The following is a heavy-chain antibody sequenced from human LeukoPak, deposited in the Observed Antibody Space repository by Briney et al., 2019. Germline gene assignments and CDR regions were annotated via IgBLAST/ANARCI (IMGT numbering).Heavy chain of an antibody. CDR1: GGSISSYY. V-gene: IGHV4-59*01. D-gene: IGHD3-10*01. CDR2: IYYSGST. J-gene: IGHJ6*03. CDR3: ARVGLGSGSSTGNYYYMDV. Sequence: SETLSLTCTVSGGSISSYYWSWIRQPPGKGLEWIGYIYYSGSTNYNPSLKSRVTISVDTSKNQFSLKLSSVTAADTAVYYCARVGLGSGSSTGNYYYMDVWGKGTTVTVSS.